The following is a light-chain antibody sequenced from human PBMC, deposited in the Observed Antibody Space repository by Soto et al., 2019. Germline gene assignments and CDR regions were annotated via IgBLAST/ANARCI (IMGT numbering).Light chain of an antibody. CDR3: GADHGFGVV. Sequence: QLVLTQPPSASASLGASVTLTCTLSSGYSNYKVDWYQQRPGKGPRFVMRVGTGGIVGSKGDGIPDRFSVLGSGLNRYLTIKNIQEEDESDYHCGADHGFGVVFGGGTKVTVL. V-gene: IGLV9-49*01. CDR2: VGTGGIVG. CDR1: SGYSNYK. J-gene: IGLJ2*01.